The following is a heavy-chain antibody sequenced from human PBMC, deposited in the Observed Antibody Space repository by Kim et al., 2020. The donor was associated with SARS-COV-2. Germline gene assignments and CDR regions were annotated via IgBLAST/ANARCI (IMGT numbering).Heavy chain of an antibody. D-gene: IGHD3-10*01. V-gene: IGHV1-69*01. Sequence: AQKFQGGVTITADESTSTAYMELSSLRSEDTAVYYCASRGLTPASHAFDIWGQGTMVTVSS. J-gene: IGHJ3*02. CDR3: ASRGLTPASHAFDI.